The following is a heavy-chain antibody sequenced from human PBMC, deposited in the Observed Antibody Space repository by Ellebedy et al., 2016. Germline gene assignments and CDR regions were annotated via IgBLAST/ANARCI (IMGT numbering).Heavy chain of an antibody. CDR3: ARGVYSYGYPHYFDY. Sequence: SETLSLTXTVSGGSISSSSYYWGWIRQPPGKGLEWIGSIYYSGSTYYNPFLKSRVTISVDTSKNQFSLKLSSVTAADTAVYYCARGVYSYGYPHYFDYWGQGTLVTVSS. CDR1: GGSISSSSYY. J-gene: IGHJ4*02. V-gene: IGHV4-39*07. D-gene: IGHD5-18*01. CDR2: IYYSGST.